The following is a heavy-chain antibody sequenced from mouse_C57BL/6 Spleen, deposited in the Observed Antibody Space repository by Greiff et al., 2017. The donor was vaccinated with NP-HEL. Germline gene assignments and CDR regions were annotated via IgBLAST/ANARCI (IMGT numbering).Heavy chain of an antibody. Sequence: QVQLQQPGAELVKPGASVKLSCKASGYTFTSYWMHWVKQRPGRGLEWIGRIDPNSGGTTYNEKFKSKATLTVDKPSSTAYMQLSSLTSEDSAVYYCARSPMDYYGSSPYYFDYWGQGTTLTVSS. CDR2: IDPNSGGT. CDR3: ARSPMDYYGSSPYYFDY. D-gene: IGHD1-1*01. CDR1: GYTFTSYW. V-gene: IGHV1-72*01. J-gene: IGHJ2*01.